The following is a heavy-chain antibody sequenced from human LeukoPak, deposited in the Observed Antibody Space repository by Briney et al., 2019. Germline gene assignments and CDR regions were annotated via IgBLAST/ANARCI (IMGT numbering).Heavy chain of an antibody. CDR3: AREHCSSTSCYRGNSFDI. Sequence: ASVKVSCKASGYAFTSNGISWVRQAPGQGLEWMGWISTYNGNTNYAQKLQGRATLTTDTSTSTAYMELRSLRSDDTAVYYCAREHCSSTSCYRGNSFDIWGQGTMVTVSS. CDR2: ISTYNGNT. CDR1: GYAFTSNG. V-gene: IGHV1-18*01. D-gene: IGHD2-2*01. J-gene: IGHJ3*02.